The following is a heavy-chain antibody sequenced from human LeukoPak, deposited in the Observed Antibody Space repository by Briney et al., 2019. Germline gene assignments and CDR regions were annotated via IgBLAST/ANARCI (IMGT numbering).Heavy chain of an antibody. CDR3: ARENYDILTGYPRTPIDY. V-gene: IGHV1-69*04. J-gene: IGHJ4*02. CDR1: GGTFSSYA. D-gene: IGHD3-9*01. CDR2: IIPILGIA. Sequence: SVKVSCKASGGTFSSYAISWVRQAPGQGLEWMGRIIPILGIANYAQKFQGRVTITADKSTSTAYMELSSLRSEDTAVYYCARENYDILTGYPRTPIDYWGQGTLVTVSS.